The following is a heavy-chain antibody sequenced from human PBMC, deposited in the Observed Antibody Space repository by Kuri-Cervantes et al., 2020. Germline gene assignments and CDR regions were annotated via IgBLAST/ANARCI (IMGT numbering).Heavy chain of an antibody. J-gene: IGHJ4*02. D-gene: IGHD1-1*01. CDR3: AKALVQLASEDY. CDR1: GFTFSSYA. Sequence: GGSLRLSCAASGFTFSSYAMHWVRQAPGKELEWVAVISYDGSNKYYADSVKGRFTISRDNSKNTLYLQMNSLRAEDTAVYYCAKALVQLASEDYWGQGTLVTVSS. V-gene: IGHV3-30*04. CDR2: ISYDGSNK.